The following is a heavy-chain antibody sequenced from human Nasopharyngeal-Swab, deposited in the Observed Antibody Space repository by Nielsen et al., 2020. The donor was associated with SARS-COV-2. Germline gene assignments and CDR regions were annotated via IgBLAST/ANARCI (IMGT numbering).Heavy chain of an antibody. J-gene: IGHJ5*02. CDR3: ARGGGQIEGDIDWFDP. Sequence: SETLSLTCTVSGGSISSDSYYWGWVRQPPGKGLEWIGSVDYSGTTHYNPSLKSRVALSVDTSKNQFSINLNSVTAADTAVYYCARGGGQIEGDIDWFDPWGQGILVTVSS. CDR2: VDYSGTT. D-gene: IGHD1-26*01. CDR1: GGSISSDSYY. V-gene: IGHV4-39*07.